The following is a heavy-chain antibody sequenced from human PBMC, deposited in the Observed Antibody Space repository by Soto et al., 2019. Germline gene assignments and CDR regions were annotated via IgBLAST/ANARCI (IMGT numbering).Heavy chain of an antibody. CDR2: IHYTGTT. J-gene: IGHJ4*02. V-gene: IGHV4-59*01. Sequence: PSETLSLNCVDSGGSIGNYYWSWIRQPPGKGLEWIGYIHYTGTTRYNPSLKSRVTTSVDVSENQLSLKLTSVTAADTAVYYCAREWSAFDYWGPGILVTVSS. D-gene: IGHD2-15*01. CDR1: GGSIGNYY. CDR3: AREWSAFDY.